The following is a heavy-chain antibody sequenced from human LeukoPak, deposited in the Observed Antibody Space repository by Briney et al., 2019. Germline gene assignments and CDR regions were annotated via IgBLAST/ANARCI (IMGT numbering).Heavy chain of an antibody. CDR3: ARGSPDYYGSGTYYPYYYGLDV. D-gene: IGHD3-10*01. V-gene: IGHV3-7*01. CDR2: IKEDGSES. CDR1: GFTFSPYW. Sequence: PGGSLRLSCVASGFTFSPYWMTWVRQAPGKGLEWVANIKEDGSESYYVDSLKGRFTISRDNDKNSLFLQMNNLRAEDTAVYYCARGSPDYYGSGTYYPYYYGLDVWGQGTTVTVS. J-gene: IGHJ6*02.